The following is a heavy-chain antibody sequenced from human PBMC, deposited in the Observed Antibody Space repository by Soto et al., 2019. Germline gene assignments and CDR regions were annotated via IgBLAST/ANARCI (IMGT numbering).Heavy chain of an antibody. V-gene: IGHV1-24*01. D-gene: IGHD2-15*01. J-gene: IGHJ6*02. Sequence: ASVKVSCKVSGYTLTELSMHWVRQAPGKGLEWMGGFDPEDGETIYAQKFQGRVTMTEDTSTGTAYMELSSLRSEDTAVYYCATAFNKDIVVVVAAQTYYYYGMDVWGQGTTVTVSS. CDR3: ATAFNKDIVVVVAAQTYYYYGMDV. CDR2: FDPEDGET. CDR1: GYTLTELS.